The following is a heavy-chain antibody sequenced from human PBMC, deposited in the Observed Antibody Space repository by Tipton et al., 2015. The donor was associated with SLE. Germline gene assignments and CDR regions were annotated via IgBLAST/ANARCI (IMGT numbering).Heavy chain of an antibody. J-gene: IGHJ6*03. CDR3: ASSEIGSYYMDV. Sequence: TLSLTCTVSGGSISSYYWSWIRQPAGKGLEWIGYIYYSGSTNYNPSLKSRVTISVDTSKNQFSLKLSSVTAADTAVYYCASSEIGSYYMDVWGKGTTVTVSS. CDR1: GGSISSYY. CDR2: IYYSGST. D-gene: IGHD2-21*01. V-gene: IGHV4-59*01.